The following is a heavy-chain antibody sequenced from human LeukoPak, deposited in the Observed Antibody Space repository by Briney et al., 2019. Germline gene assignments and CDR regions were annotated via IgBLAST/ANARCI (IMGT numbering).Heavy chain of an antibody. D-gene: IGHD3-10*01. CDR2: IYYSGNT. CDR3: ARVRTDWFGEIDY. CDR1: GGSISSYY. Sequence: SETLSLTCTVSGGSISSYYWSWIRQPPGKGLEWIGYIYYSGNTNYNPSLKSRVTISVDTSKNQFSLKLSSVTAADTAVHYCARVRTDWFGEIDYWGQGTLVTVSS. V-gene: IGHV4-59*01. J-gene: IGHJ4*02.